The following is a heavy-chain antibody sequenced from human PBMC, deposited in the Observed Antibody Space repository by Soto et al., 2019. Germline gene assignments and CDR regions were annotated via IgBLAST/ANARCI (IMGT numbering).Heavy chain of an antibody. Sequence: QVQLVQSGAEVKRPGASVKVSCKASGYTFTTYYMHWVRQAPGQGLEWLGIINPNGGSTTYEQKFQGRTTMNRDTSTSTVYLELSSLRSEDTAVYYCARAGYCSGGTCFHGNCDYWGQGTLVTVSA. V-gene: IGHV1-46*01. J-gene: IGHJ4*02. D-gene: IGHD2-15*01. CDR2: INPNGGST. CDR3: ARAGYCSGGTCFHGNCDY. CDR1: GYTFTTYY.